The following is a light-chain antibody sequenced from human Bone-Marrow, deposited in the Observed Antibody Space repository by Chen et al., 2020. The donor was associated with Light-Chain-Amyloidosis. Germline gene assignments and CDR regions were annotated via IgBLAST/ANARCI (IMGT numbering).Light chain of an antibody. CDR1: ALPTKY. Sequence: SYELTPPPSVSVSPAQTARITCSGDALPTKYAYWYQQKPGQAPVLVIHRDTERPSGISERFSGSSSGTTATLTISGVQAEDEADYHCQSADSSGTYEVIFGGGTKLTVL. CDR2: RDT. V-gene: IGLV3-25*03. CDR3: QSADSSGTYEVI. J-gene: IGLJ2*01.